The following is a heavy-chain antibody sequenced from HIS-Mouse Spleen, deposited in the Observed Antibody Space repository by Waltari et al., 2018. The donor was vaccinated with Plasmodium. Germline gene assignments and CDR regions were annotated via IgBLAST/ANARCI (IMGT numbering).Heavy chain of an antibody. CDR2: IKQDGSEK. J-gene: IGHJ2*01. CDR1: GFTFSSYW. D-gene: IGHD6-13*01. CDR3: ASSWYWYFDL. V-gene: IGHV3-7*01. Sequence: EVQLVESGGGVGQPGGSLRVACAASGFTFSSYWMSWVRQVPGKGLEWVANIKQDGSEKYYVDSVKGRFTISRDNAKNSLYLQMNSLRAEDTAVYYCASSWYWYFDLWGRGTLVTVSS.